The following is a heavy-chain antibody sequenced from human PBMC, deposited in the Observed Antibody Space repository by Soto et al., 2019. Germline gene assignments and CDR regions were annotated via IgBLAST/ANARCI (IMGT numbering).Heavy chain of an antibody. CDR3: ASGGAHTYYDFWSGYSWFDP. D-gene: IGHD3-3*01. V-gene: IGHV4-39*01. J-gene: IGHJ5*02. CDR2: IYYSGST. Sequence: SETLSLTCTVSGGSISSSSYYWGWIRQPPGKGLEWIGSIYYSGSTYYNPSLKSRVTISVDTSKNQFSLKLSSVTAADTAVYYCASGGAHTYYDFWSGYSWFDPWGQGTLVTVSS. CDR1: GGSISSSSYY.